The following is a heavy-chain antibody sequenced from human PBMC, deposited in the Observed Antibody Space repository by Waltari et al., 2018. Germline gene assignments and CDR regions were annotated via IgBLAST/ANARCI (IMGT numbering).Heavy chain of an antibody. D-gene: IGHD3-10*01. J-gene: IGHJ4*02. CDR3: ARGAGLIWFGEADPRRFDY. V-gene: IGHV3-7*01. CDR1: GFTFSTYW. Sequence: EVQLVESGGGLVQPGGSLTLSCAASGFTFSTYWMPWVGQTPGEGLGWVATRRYDVCEKVHGYSVTGRFIGSNDNAKNSLYLQMNSLRAEDTAVYYCARGAGLIWFGEADPRRFDYWGQGTQVTVSS. CDR2: RRYDVCEK.